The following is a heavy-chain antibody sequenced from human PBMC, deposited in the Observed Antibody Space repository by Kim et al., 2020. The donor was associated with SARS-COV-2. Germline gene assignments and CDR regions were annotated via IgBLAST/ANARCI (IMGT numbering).Heavy chain of an antibody. J-gene: IGHJ6*02. CDR1: GFTFGDYA. V-gene: IGHV3-49*03. Sequence: GGSLRLSCTASGFTFGDYAMSWFRQAPGKGLEWVGFIRSKAYGGKTEYAASVKGRFTISRDDSKSIAYLQMNSLKTEDTAVYYCTRDNGEGLRFLEWLLYRLRKYYYGMDVWGQGTTVTVSS. CDR3: TRDNGEGLRFLEWLLYRLRKYYYGMDV. CDR2: IRSKAYGGKT. D-gene: IGHD3-3*01.